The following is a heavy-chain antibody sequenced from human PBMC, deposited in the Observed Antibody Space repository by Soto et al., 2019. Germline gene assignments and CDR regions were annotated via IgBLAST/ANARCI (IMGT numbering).Heavy chain of an antibody. D-gene: IGHD2-8*01. CDR2: ISAYNGNT. CDR1: GYTFSNYG. V-gene: IGHV1-18*01. Sequence: GASVKVSCKASGYTFSNYGINWVRQAPGQGLEWMGWISAYNGNTKYAQKFQGRVTMATDTPTTTAYMELRSLRSDDTAVYYCARDGRQFAPNPDNFDIWGQGTTVTVSS. CDR3: ARDGRQFAPNPDNFDI. J-gene: IGHJ3*02.